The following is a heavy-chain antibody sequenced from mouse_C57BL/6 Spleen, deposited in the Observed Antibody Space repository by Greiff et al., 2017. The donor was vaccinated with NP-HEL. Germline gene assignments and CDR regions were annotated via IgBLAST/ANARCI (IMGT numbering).Heavy chain of an antibody. V-gene: IGHV5-17*01. CDR1: GFTFSDYG. CDR3: TSTITTGVGEFSY. D-gene: IGHD1-1*01. Sequence: EVQVVEPGGGLVKPGGSLKLSCAASGFTFSDYGMHWVRRAPENGLEWVAYISSGSSTIYYADTVKGRITLSRDNAKNTLFLQMTSLRSEDTAMYYCTSTITTGVGEFSYWGQGTLVTVSA. J-gene: IGHJ3*01. CDR2: ISSGSSTI.